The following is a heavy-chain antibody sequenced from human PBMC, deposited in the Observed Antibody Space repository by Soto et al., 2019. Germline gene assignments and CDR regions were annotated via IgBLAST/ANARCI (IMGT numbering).Heavy chain of an antibody. D-gene: IGHD2-8*01. CDR1: GFTFSTYA. J-gene: IGHJ4*02. CDR2: ISSNGRST. Sequence: GGSLRLSCATSGFTFSTYAMHWVRQAPGKGLEYVSAISSNGRSTYYANSVKGRFTISRDNSKNTLYLQMDSLRAEDMAVYYCARDRCTNGVCYAPSDYWGQGTMVTVSS. CDR3: ARDRCTNGVCYAPSDY. V-gene: IGHV3-64*01.